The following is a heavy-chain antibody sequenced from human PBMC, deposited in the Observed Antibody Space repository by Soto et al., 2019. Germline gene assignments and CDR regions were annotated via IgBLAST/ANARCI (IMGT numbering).Heavy chain of an antibody. CDR2: IDNSGGIT. D-gene: IGHD2-15*01. V-gene: IGHV3-23*05. J-gene: IGHJ2*01. CDR3: EDGIRDTVPVSACLLNRSSDL. Sequence: KGLEWVSPIDNSGGITYYADSVKGRFTISRDNSKNTLYLQMNSLRAEDTFFFQAEDGIRDTVPVSACLLNRSSDL.